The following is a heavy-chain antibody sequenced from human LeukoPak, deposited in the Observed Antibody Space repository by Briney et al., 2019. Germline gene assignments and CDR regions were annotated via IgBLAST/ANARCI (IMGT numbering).Heavy chain of an antibody. Sequence: GGSLRLSCAASGFTFSSYAMSWVRQAPGKGLEWVSAISGSGGSTYYADSVKGRFTISRDNSKNTLYLQMNSLRAEDTAVYYCAKVVYYYDSSGPEDGIDYWGQGTLVTVSS. J-gene: IGHJ4*02. CDR2: ISGSGGST. CDR3: AKVVYYYDSSGPEDGIDY. V-gene: IGHV3-23*01. D-gene: IGHD3-22*01. CDR1: GFTFSSYA.